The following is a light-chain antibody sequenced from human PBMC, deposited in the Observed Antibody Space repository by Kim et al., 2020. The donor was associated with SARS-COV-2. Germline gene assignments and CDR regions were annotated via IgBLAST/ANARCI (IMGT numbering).Light chain of an antibody. J-gene: IGKJ1*01. CDR1: QVINTW. CDR3: QQANKGT. Sequence: SSVSASVGDRVTITCRASQVINTWLAWYQQKPGKAPQLLAASSLQRGVPSRFSGSGSGTDFTLTISSLQPEDFATYYCQQANKGTFGQGTKVDIK. CDR2: AS. V-gene: IGKV1-12*01.